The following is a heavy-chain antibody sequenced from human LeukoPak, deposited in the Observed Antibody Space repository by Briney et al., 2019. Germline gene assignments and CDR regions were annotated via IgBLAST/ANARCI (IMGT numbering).Heavy chain of an antibody. J-gene: IGHJ6*03. CDR3: ARVGPAIYGSRTYINYDYYYMDV. Sequence: SVKVSCKASGGTFRSYGISWLRQAPGQGLEWMGGIFPISGTTNYAQKFQGRVTMTADESTSTAYMELSSLRSEDTAVYYCARVGPAIYGSRTYINYDYYYMDVWGEGTTV. D-gene: IGHD3-10*01. CDR2: IFPISGTT. V-gene: IGHV1-69*13. CDR1: GGTFRSYG.